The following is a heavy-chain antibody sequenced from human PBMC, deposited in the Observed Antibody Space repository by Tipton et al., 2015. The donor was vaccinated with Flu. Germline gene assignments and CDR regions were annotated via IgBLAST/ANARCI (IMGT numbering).Heavy chain of an antibody. J-gene: IGHJ4*02. CDR1: GGSFSGYY. V-gene: IGHV4-34*01. CDR3: ARHTGDSVRGVIDY. CDR2: INHSGSA. Sequence: TLSLTCAVYGGSFSGYYWNWIRQPPGKGLEWIGEINHSGSANYNPSLKSRLTISVDTSKNQFSLRLSSVTAADTAVYYCARHTGDSVRGVIDYWGQGELVTVSS. D-gene: IGHD3-10*02.